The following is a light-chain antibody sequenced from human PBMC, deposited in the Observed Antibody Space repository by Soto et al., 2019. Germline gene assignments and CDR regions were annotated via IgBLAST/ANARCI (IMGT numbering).Light chain of an antibody. CDR2: GAS. V-gene: IGKV3-20*01. CDR3: QQYGSSPTLT. J-gene: IGKJ4*01. CDR1: QSVSSSY. Sequence: EIVLTQSPGTLSLSPGERATLSCSASQSVSSSYLAWYQQKPGQAPRLLIYGASSRATGIPDRFSGSGSGKDFTLTISRLEPEDFAVYYCQQYGSSPTLTFGGGTKVDIK.